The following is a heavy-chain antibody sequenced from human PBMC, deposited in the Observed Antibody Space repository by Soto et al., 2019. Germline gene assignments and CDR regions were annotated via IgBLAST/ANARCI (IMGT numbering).Heavy chain of an antibody. CDR1: GGDFKNYG. CDR2: IVPVFGSA. V-gene: IGHV1-69*12. D-gene: IGHD3-9*01. CDR3: AREMAATGFHF. Sequence: QVQLVQSGAEVKKPGSSVKVSCQTSGGDFKNYGISWVRQAPGQGLEWMGGIVPVFGSAKYGQIFQGGPTITAAEATSTIYMELSGLNPDDTVVYYCAREMAATGFHFWGQGTLVIVSS. J-gene: IGHJ4*02.